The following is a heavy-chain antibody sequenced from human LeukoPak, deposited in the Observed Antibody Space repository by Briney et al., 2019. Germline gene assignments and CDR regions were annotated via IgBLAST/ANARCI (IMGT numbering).Heavy chain of an antibody. CDR1: GINFRGYW. J-gene: IGHJ4*02. CDR2: MKQDGSEK. CDR3: ARDLGHTGYDLYDY. D-gene: IGHD5-12*01. V-gene: IGHV3-7*01. Sequence: GGSLRLSCAVSGINFRGYWMAWVRQAPGKGLEWAANMKQDGSEKYYVDSVKGRFTISRDNAKNSLYLEMNSLRVEDTAVYYCARDLGHTGYDLYDYWGQGTLVTVSS.